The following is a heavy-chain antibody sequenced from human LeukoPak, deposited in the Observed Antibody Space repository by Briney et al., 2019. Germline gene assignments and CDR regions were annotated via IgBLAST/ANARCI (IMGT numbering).Heavy chain of an antibody. CDR2: ISWNSGSM. V-gene: IGHV3-9*01. D-gene: IGHD3-22*01. CDR1: GFTFDDYA. Sequence: GGSLRLSCAASGFTFDDYAMHWVRQAPGKGLEWVSGISWNSGSMGYADSVKGRFTISRDNAKNSLYLQMNSLRAEDTALYYCAKGLYDSSGYPSDYWGREPWSPSPQ. J-gene: IGHJ4*02. CDR3: AKGLYDSSGYPSDY.